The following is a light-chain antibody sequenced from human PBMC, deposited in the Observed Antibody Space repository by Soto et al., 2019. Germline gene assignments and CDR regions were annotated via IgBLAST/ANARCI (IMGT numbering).Light chain of an antibody. V-gene: IGKV3-11*01. Sequence: EIVLTQSPATLSLSPGDRATLSCRASQSVDGYLAWYQQKPGQAPRLLIYDASNRATGIPARVSGSGSGTDFTLTISSLEPEDFAVYYCQQRSNLPQTFGQGTKLEIK. J-gene: IGKJ2*01. CDR2: DAS. CDR3: QQRSNLPQT. CDR1: QSVDGY.